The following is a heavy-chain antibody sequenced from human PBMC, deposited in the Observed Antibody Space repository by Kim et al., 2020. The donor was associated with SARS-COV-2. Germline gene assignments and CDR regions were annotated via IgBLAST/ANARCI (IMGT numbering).Heavy chain of an antibody. V-gene: IGHV4-34*01. D-gene: IGHD2-2*01. CDR3: ARRGYCSSTSCYARGYWYFDL. Sequence: SETLSLTCAVYGGSFSGYYWSWIRQPPGKGLEWIGEINHSGSTNYNPSLKSRVTISVDTSKNQFSLKLSSVTAADTAVYYCARRGYCSSTSCYARGYWYFDLWGRGTLVPVSS. CDR2: INHSGST. CDR1: GGSFSGYY. J-gene: IGHJ2*01.